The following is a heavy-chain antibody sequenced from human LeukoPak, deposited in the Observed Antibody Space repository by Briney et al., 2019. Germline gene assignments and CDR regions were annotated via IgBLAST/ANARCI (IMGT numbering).Heavy chain of an antibody. CDR2: INPSGGST. J-gene: IGHJ4*02. D-gene: IGHD2-2*01. CDR1: GGTFSSYA. Sequence: ASVKVSCKASGGTFSSYAISWVRQAPGQGLEWMGIINPSGGSTSYAQKFQGRVTMTRDTSTSTVYMELSSLRSEDTAVYYCARGDIVVVPADGYYFDYWGQGTLVTVSS. V-gene: IGHV1-46*01. CDR3: ARGDIVVVPADGYYFDY.